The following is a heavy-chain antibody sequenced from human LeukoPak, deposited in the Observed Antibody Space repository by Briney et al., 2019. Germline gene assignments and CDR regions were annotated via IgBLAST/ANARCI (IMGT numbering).Heavy chain of an antibody. V-gene: IGHV3-30*18. CDR1: GFTFSSYG. D-gene: IGHD5-18*01. Sequence: GRSLRLSCAASGFTFSSYGMHWVRQAPGKGLEWVAVISYDGSNKYYVDSVKGRFTISRDNSKNTLSLQMNSMRAEAAAVYYCAKDPRGYSYGGTDYWGQGTLVTVSS. J-gene: IGHJ4*02. CDR2: ISYDGSNK. CDR3: AKDPRGYSYGGTDY.